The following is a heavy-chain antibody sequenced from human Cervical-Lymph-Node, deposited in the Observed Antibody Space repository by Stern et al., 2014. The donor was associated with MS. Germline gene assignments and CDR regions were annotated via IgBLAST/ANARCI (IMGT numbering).Heavy chain of an antibody. CDR3: AITDSAWDNPFHFYGMDV. V-gene: IGHV1-69*01. Sequence: QMQLVQSGAEVKKPGSSVKISCKASGGTLKRNAFSWVRQAPGQGLEWMGGNIPLAGKTAYAQKCQARATLTANESTGTAYMELRSLRSEDTAVFYCAITDSAWDNPFHFYGMDVWGQGTTVTVSS. CDR2: NIPLAGKT. J-gene: IGHJ6*02. CDR1: GGTLKRNA. D-gene: IGHD6-19*01.